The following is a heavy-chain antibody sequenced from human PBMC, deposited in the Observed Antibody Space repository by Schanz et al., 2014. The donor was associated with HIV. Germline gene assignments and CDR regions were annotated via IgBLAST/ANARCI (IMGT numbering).Heavy chain of an antibody. Sequence: QVQLVESGGGVVQPGRSLRLSCAASGFTFSSYGMHWVRQAPGKGLEWVALVWYDGSNKYYVDSVKGRFTISRDNSKNTLHLQMNSLRPEDTALYYCAKDQFRGSGYSPFEFWGQGVLVTVSS. D-gene: IGHD3-3*01. CDR3: AKDQFRGSGYSPFEF. CDR2: VWYDGSNK. V-gene: IGHV3-33*06. CDR1: GFTFSSYG. J-gene: IGHJ4*02.